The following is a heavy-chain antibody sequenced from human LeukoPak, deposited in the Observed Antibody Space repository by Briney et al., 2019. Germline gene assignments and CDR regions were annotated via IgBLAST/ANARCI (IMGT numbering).Heavy chain of an antibody. CDR3: ARHNWNYRDYFDY. Sequence: SETLSLTCTVSGGSISNYYWNWIRQPPGKGLEWIGYILSSGGTHHNPSLTSRISLSVDTSKNQFSLKLSSVTAADTAVYYCARHNWNYRDYFDYWGQGTLVTVSS. D-gene: IGHD1-7*01. CDR2: ILSSGGT. CDR1: GGSISNYY. V-gene: IGHV4-59*08. J-gene: IGHJ4*02.